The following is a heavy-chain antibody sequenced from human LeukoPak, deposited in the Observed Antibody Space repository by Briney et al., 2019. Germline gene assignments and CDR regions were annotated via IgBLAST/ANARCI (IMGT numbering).Heavy chain of an antibody. CDR2: ISAYNGNT. J-gene: IGHJ5*02. V-gene: IGHV1-18*01. CDR3: ARDYPYYDFLDP. CDR1: GYTFTSYG. D-gene: IGHD3-3*01. Sequence: ASVKVSCKASGYTFTSYGISWVRQAPGQGLEWMGWISAYNGNTNYAQKLQGRVTMATDTSTSTAYMELRSLRSDDTAVYYCARDYPYYDFLDPWGQGTLVTVSS.